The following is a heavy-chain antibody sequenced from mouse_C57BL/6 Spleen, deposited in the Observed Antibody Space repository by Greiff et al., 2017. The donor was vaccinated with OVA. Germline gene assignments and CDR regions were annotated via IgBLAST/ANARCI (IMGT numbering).Heavy chain of an antibody. CDR3: TTWGLPYWYFDV. CDR2: IDPENGDT. V-gene: IGHV14-4*01. J-gene: IGHJ1*03. D-gene: IGHD2-2*01. Sequence: QLQQSGAELVRPGASVKLSCTASGFNIKDDYMHWVKQRPEQGLEWIGWIDPENGDTEYASKFQGKATITADTSSNTAYLQLSSLTSEDTAVYYCTTWGLPYWYFDVWGTGTTVTVSS. CDR1: GFNIKDDY.